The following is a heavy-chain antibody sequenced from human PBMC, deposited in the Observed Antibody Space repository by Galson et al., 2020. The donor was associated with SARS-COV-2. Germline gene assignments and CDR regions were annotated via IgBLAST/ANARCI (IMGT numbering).Heavy chain of an antibody. CDR1: GYTFTRYD. Sequence: ASVKVSCKASGYTFTRYDINWVRQATGQGLEWMGWMNPNSGNTSYAQKFQGRVTMTRNTSISTAYMELSSLRSEDTAVYYCARGKRSEYQLLWGRYYYYMDVWGKGTTVTVSS. V-gene: IGHV1-8*01. D-gene: IGHD2-2*01. J-gene: IGHJ6*03. CDR3: ARGKRSEYQLLWGRYYYYMDV. CDR2: MNPNSGNT.